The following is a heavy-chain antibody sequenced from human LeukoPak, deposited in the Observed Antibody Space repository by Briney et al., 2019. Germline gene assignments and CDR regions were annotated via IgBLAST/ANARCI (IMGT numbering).Heavy chain of an antibody. D-gene: IGHD1-26*01. CDR1: GFTFSNYW. J-gene: IGHJ5*01. CDR2: IKGDGSHT. V-gene: IGHV3-74*01. Sequence: GGSLRLSCAASGFTFSNYWMHWVRQAPGKGLLWVSRIKGDGSHTVYADSVKGRFTISRDNAKNTLFLQMRSLRVEDTAVYYCVRDWDHFDFDSWGQGTLVTVSS. CDR3: VRDWDHFDFDS.